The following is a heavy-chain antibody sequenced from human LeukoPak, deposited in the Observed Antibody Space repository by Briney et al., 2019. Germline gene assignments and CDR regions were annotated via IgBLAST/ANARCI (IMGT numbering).Heavy chain of an antibody. V-gene: IGHV3-74*01. J-gene: IGHJ4*02. CDR2: MSNDGSTT. CDR1: GFTFSSYG. Sequence: GGSLRLSCAASGFTFSSYGMHWVRQAPGQGLEYVSHMSNDGSTTVYADSVKGRFTISRENAKNTLYLQMNSLRAEDTAVYYCARDNWGSLDYWGQGALITVSS. CDR3: ARDNWGSLDY. D-gene: IGHD7-27*01.